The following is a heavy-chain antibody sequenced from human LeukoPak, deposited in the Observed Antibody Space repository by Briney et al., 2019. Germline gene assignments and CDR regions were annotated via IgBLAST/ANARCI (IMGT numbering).Heavy chain of an antibody. CDR1: GFTFSSYS. Sequence: GGSLRLSCAASGFTFSSYSMNWVRQAPGKGLEWVSSISSSSSYMYYADSVKGRFTISRDNAKNSLYLQMNSLRAEDTAVYYCARDYGSGSYYVYWGQGTLVTVSS. J-gene: IGHJ4*02. CDR2: ISSSSSYM. D-gene: IGHD3-10*01. CDR3: ARDYGSGSYYVY. V-gene: IGHV3-21*01.